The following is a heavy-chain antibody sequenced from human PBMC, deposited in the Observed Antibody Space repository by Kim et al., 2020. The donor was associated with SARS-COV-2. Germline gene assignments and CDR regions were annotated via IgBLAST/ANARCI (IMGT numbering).Heavy chain of an antibody. Sequence: GGSLRLSCAASGFTFSSYSMNWVRQAPGKGREWVSYISSSSSTIYYADSVKGRFTISRDNAKNSLYLQMNSLRDEDTAVYYCARVSSGSYFYYFDYWGQGTLVTVSS. V-gene: IGHV3-48*02. D-gene: IGHD1-26*01. CDR1: GFTFSSYS. CDR2: ISSSSSTI. J-gene: IGHJ4*02. CDR3: ARVSSGSYFYYFDY.